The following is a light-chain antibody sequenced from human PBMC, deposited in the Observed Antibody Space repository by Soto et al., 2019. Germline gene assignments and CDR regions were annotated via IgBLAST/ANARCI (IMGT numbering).Light chain of an antibody. V-gene: IGKV2-28*01. CDR3: MQGLRPMYT. CDR1: QTLLHSNGYTY. Sequence: IALTQSPLSLSVTPGEPASISCRSSQTLLHSNGYTYLNWYLQKPWQSPQLLIYLGSNRASGVPDRFSGSGSGTDFTLKINRVQAEDVWVFYCMQGLRPMYTFGQGTKLEIK. J-gene: IGKJ2*01. CDR2: LGS.